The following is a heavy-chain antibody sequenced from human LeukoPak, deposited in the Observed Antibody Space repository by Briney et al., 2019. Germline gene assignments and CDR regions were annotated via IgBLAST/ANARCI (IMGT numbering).Heavy chain of an antibody. V-gene: IGHV3-15*01. CDR1: GFTFSNAW. D-gene: IGHD3-22*01. CDR3: TTALTYYYDSSGYYSDY. Sequence: GGSLRLSCAASGFTFSNAWMSWVRQAPGKGLEWVGRIKSKTDGGTTDYAAPVKGRLTISRDDSKNTLYLQMNSLKTEDTAVYYCTTALTYYYDSSGYYSDYWGQGTLVTVSS. J-gene: IGHJ4*02. CDR2: IKSKTDGGTT.